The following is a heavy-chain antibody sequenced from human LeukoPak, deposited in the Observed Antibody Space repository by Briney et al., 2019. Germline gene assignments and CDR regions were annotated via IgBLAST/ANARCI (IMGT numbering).Heavy chain of an antibody. CDR3: ARISPLPKITMIVVVITRGA. CDR2: ITLYNGNT. Sequence: ASVKVSCKASGYTFTYCSLHWLQQAPGQGLERMRWITLYNGNTNYAKKFQGRVTITRDMSLRTAYIELSSLRSEDSAVYYWARISPLPKITMIVVVITRGAGGQGTLVTVSS. D-gene: IGHD3-22*01. V-gene: IGHV1-68*01. CDR1: GYTFTYCS. J-gene: IGHJ4*02.